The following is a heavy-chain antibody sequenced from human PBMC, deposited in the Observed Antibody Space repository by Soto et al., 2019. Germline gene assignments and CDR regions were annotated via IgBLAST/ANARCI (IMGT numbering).Heavy chain of an antibody. CDR2: IRSKTYGETT. V-gene: IGHV3-15*01. Sequence: EVQLVESGGGLVKPGGSLRLSCEVSGFTFTNAWMNWVRQAPGKGLEWIGRIRSKTYGETTDYGASVKGRFTVSRDDSKDTVYLQMKSLKIEDTAVYYCDTCGDSCTGLVAFAFWGQGTVVTVSS. D-gene: IGHD2-8*02. CDR1: GFTFTNAW. J-gene: IGHJ3*01. CDR3: DTCGDSCTGLVAFAF.